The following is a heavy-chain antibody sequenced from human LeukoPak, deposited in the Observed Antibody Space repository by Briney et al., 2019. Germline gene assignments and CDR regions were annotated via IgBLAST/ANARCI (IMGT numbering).Heavy chain of an antibody. J-gene: IGHJ4*02. CDR2: IYNGENT. D-gene: IGHD6-19*01. CDR1: RFTVSSNH. Sequence: GSLRLSCAASRFTVSSNHMSWVRQAPGKGLEWVSVIYNGENTNYADSVKGRFTISRDTSKNTLYLQMNSLRAEDTAVYFCARASRWLAFDNWGQGTLVTVSS. CDR3: ARASRWLAFDN. V-gene: IGHV3-66*01.